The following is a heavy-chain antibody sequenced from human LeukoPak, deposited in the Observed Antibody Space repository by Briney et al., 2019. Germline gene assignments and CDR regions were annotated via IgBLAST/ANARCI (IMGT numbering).Heavy chain of an antibody. D-gene: IGHD5-18*01. CDR2: ISSGSNYI. CDR3: ARAGDNTTMVTQ. Sequence: PGGSLRLSCAASGFTFSSYGINWVRQAPGQGLEWVSFISSGSNYIYYADSVKGRFTISRDNAMNSLYLQMNSLRAEDTAVYYCARAGDNTTMVTQWGQGTLVTVSS. CDR1: GFTFSSYG. J-gene: IGHJ4*02. V-gene: IGHV3-21*01.